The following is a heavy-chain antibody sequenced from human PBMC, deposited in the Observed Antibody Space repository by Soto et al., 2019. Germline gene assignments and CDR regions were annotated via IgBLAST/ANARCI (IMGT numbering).Heavy chain of an antibody. CDR1: GYTFTGYY. D-gene: IGHD6-13*01. J-gene: IGHJ5*02. CDR3: ARGTKGQLSNWFDP. V-gene: IGHV1-2*02. CDR2: INPNSGAT. Sequence: GASVKVSCKASGYTFTGYYMHWVRQAPGQRLEWMGWINPNSGATNYAQKFQGRVTMTRDTSITTSYMQLSSLRSDDTAIYYCARGTKGQLSNWFDPWGQGTLVTVSS.